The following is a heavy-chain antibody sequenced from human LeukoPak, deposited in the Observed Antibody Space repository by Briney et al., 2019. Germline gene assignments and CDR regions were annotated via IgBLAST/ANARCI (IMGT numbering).Heavy chain of an antibody. CDR3: ARVVVSDYGLEDYYYYYMDF. D-gene: IGHD4-17*01. J-gene: IGHJ6*03. V-gene: IGHV1-2*02. CDR1: GYTFTGCY. Sequence: GASLKVSCKAAGYTFTGCYMHSVRQAPGQGLEWMGGINPNSGGTNYAQKFQGRVTMTRDTSISTAYMELSRLRSDDTAVYYCARVVVSDYGLEDYYYYYMDFWGKGTLVTISS. CDR2: INPNSGGT.